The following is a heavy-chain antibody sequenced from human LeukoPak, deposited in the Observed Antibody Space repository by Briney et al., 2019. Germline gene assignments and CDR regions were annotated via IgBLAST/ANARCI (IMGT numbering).Heavy chain of an antibody. J-gene: IGHJ4*02. CDR1: GGTFSSYA. CDR3: ARGPITTRSHFDY. Sequence: SVKVSCKASGGTFSSYAISWVRQAPGQGLEWMGGIIPIFATANYAQKFQGRVTITVDESTSTACMELSSLRSEDTAVYYCARGPITTRSHFDYWGQGTLVTVSS. V-gene: IGHV1-69*13. D-gene: IGHD3-22*01. CDR2: IIPIFATA.